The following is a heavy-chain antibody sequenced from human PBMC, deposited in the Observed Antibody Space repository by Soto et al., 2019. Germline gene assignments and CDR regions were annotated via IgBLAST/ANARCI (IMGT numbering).Heavy chain of an antibody. D-gene: IGHD3-10*01. CDR3: ASSSGSYPHY. CDR2: IYYSGST. CDR1: GGSISSGGYY. Sequence: SETLSLTCTVSGGSISSGGYYWSWVRQHPGKGLEWIGYIYYSGSTYYNPSLKSRVTISVDTTKNQFSLKLSSVTAADTAVYYCASSSGSYPHYWGQGTLVTVSS. V-gene: IGHV4-31*03. J-gene: IGHJ4*02.